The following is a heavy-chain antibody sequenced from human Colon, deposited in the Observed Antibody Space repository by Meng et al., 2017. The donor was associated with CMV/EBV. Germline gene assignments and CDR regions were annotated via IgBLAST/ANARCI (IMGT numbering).Heavy chain of an antibody. J-gene: IGHJ4*02. D-gene: IGHD3-3*01. CDR3: ATSYYDFWSGYSDY. Sequence: GESLKISCAASGFTFSRYWMSWVRQAPGKGLEWVANIKQDGSEKYYVDSVKGRFTISRDNAKNSLYLQMNSLRAEDTAVYYCATSYYDFWSGYSDYWGQGTLVTVSS. CDR1: GFTFSRYW. V-gene: IGHV3-7*01. CDR2: IKQDGSEK.